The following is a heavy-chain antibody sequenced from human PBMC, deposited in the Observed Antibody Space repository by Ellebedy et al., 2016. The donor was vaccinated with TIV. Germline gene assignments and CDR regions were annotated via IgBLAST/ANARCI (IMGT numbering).Heavy chain of an antibody. CDR1: GFTLSGYW. V-gene: IGHV3-74*01. J-gene: IGHJ4*02. D-gene: IGHD3-9*01. CDR2: IHTDGSST. Sequence: GGSLRLSCVASGFTLSGYWMHWVRQVPGKGLVWLARIHTDGSSTSYADSVEGRFTISRDNAKKTLYLEMSGLRSDDTAVYYCARESVRYFDWDSWGQGTLVTV. CDR3: ARESVRYFDWDS.